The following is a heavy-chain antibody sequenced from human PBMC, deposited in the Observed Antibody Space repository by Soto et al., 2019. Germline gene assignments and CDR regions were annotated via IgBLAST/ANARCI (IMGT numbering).Heavy chain of an antibody. D-gene: IGHD5-18*01. Sequence: PTHTLRLTSTLSGFSLGIIGVGVGWIRQPPVKALASASLIYWNDDKRYSPSLNSRLTITKDTSKNQVVLTMTNMDPVDTATYYCAQSAGGGYSYGWVDEALDIWGQG. CDR3: AQSAGGGYSYGWVDEALDI. V-gene: IGHV2-5*01. CDR2: IYWNDDK. J-gene: IGHJ3*02. CDR1: GFSLGIIGVG.